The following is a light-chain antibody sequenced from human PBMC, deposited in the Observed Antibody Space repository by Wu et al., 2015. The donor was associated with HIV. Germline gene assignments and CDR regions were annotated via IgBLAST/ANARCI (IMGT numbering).Light chain of an antibody. CDR2: AAS. Sequence: DIQMTQSPSSLSASVGDRVTITCRASQSISSYLNWYQQKPGKAPKLLIYAASSLQSGVPSRFSGSGSGTDFTLTISSLQPEDFATYYCQQSYTYPRTFGQRDQG. V-gene: IGKV1-39*01. CDR1: QSISSY. CDR3: QQSYTYPRT. J-gene: IGKJ1*01.